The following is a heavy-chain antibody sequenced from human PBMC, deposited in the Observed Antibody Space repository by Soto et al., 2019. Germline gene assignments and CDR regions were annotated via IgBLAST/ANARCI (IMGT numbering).Heavy chain of an antibody. CDR3: ARDLWRGSGWYWFDP. CDR2: IYYSGST. D-gene: IGHD6-19*01. Sequence: QVQLQESGPGLVKPSETLSLTCTVSGGSVSSGSYYWSWIRQPPGKGLEWIGYIYYSGSTNYNPSLKSRVTISVDTYKNQFSLKLSSVTAADTAVYYCARDLWRGSGWYWFDPWGQGTLVTVSS. CDR1: GGSVSSGSYY. V-gene: IGHV4-61*01. J-gene: IGHJ5*02.